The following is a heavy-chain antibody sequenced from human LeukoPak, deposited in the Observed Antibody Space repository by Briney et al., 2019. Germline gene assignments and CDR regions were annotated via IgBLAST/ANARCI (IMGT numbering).Heavy chain of an antibody. J-gene: IGHJ4*02. CDR1: GFTFTNHP. V-gene: IGHV3-69-1*01. D-gene: IGHD2-2*02. CDR3: AKDRANWAIDD. CDR2: IGGDGVA. Sequence: GGSLRLSCAASGFTFTNHPMNWVRQAPGKGLEWVSYIGGDGVAFYADSVKGRFTMSKDDGRKSLYLQMSSLRVEDTALYYCAKDRANWAIDDWGQGTQVTVSS.